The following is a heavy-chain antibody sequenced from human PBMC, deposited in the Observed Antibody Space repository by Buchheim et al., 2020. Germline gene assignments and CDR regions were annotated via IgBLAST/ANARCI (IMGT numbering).Heavy chain of an antibody. Sequence: VQLVESGGGVVQPGRSLRLSCAASGFTFSNAWMNWVRQAPGKGLEWVGRIKSKTDGESTDYAAPVKGRFTISRDDSKNTLYLQMNSLKTEDTAMYYCTTPLFMIIVAPFDYWGQGTL. J-gene: IGHJ4*02. CDR2: IKSKTDGEST. D-gene: IGHD3-22*01. V-gene: IGHV3-15*07. CDR1: GFTFSNAW. CDR3: TTPLFMIIVAPFDY.